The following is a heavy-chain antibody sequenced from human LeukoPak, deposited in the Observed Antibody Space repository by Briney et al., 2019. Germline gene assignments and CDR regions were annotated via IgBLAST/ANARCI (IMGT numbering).Heavy chain of an antibody. J-gene: IGHJ6*03. V-gene: IGHV4-4*07. Sequence: SETLSLTCTVSGDSLSGNYWTWIRQPAGKGLEWIGRIYNSGSTNYNPSLKSRVAMSVDTSRNLFSLSLRSVTAADTAVYYCARVPRYCTGPSCWDYYYYMDVWGTGTTVTVSS. CDR1: GDSLSGNY. CDR3: ARVPRYCTGPSCWDYYYYMDV. CDR2: IYNSGST. D-gene: IGHD2-8*02.